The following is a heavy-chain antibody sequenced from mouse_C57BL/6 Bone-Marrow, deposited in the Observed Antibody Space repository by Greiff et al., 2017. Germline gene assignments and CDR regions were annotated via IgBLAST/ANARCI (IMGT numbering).Heavy chain of an antibody. CDR3: ARIGSSYDY. CDR2: IHPTSGRT. CDR1: GYTFTSYW. V-gene: IGHV1-64*01. J-gene: IGHJ2*01. Sequence: QVQLQQPGAELVKPGASVKLSCKASGYTFTSYWMHWVKQRPGQGLEWIGMIHPTSGRTNYNEKFKSKATLTVDKSSSTAYMQLSSLTSEDSAGYYCARIGSSYDYWGQGTTLTVSS. D-gene: IGHD1-1*01.